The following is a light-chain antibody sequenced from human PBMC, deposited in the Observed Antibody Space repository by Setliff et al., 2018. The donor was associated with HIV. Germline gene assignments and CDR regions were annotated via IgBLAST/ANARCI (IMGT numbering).Light chain of an antibody. CDR1: SSDIGTYNY. Sequence: QSALTQPRSVSGSPGQSVTFSCTGSSSDIGTYNYVSWYQQYPGKAPKLLIYDVTRRPSGVPDRFSGSKSGATASLTISGLQVEDEADYYCCSYAGSYTYIFGSGTKVTV. J-gene: IGLJ1*01. V-gene: IGLV2-11*01. CDR2: DVT. CDR3: CSYAGSYTYI.